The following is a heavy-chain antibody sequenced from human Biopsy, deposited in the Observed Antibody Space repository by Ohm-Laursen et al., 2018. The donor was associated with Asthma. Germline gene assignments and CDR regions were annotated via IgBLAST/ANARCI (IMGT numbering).Heavy chain of an antibody. D-gene: IGHD2-8*01. CDR2: IPQGGAT. CDR3: ASGPQWSGLDV. Sequence: SDTLSLICSYRGSFRGYVWTWIRQPPGKGLEWIGEIPQGGATTFNPSLKSRVTISIDPSKSQLSLRLTSMTAADTAVYYCASGPQWSGLDVWGQGTTVTVSS. V-gene: IGHV4-34*01. CDR1: RGSFRGYV. J-gene: IGHJ6*02.